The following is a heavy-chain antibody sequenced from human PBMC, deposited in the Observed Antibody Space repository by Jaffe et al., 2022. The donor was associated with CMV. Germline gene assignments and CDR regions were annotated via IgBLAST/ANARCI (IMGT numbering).Heavy chain of an antibody. Sequence: EVQLVESGGGLVQPGESLRLSCAASGFTFSSYWMSWVRQAPGKGLEWVANIKQDGSEKYYVDSVKGRFTISRDNAKNSLYLQMNSLRAEDTAVYYCARHSSSWYPEWGYWGQGALVTVSS. CDR3: ARHSSSWYPEWGY. J-gene: IGHJ4*02. CDR1: GFTFSSYW. CDR2: IKQDGSEK. V-gene: IGHV3-7*01. D-gene: IGHD6-13*01.